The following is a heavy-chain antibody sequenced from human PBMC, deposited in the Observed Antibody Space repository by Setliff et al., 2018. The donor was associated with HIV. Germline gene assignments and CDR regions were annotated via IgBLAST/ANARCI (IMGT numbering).Heavy chain of an antibody. D-gene: IGHD6-19*01. V-gene: IGHV4-30-4*01. CDR1: GGAISGSGYY. J-gene: IGHJ4*02. CDR2: IYYSGSV. CDR3: ARSPRIGVAGEFEY. Sequence: SETLSLTCSVSGGAISGSGYYWSWIRQPPGKALEWIGYIYYSGSVYYNPSLQNRVTISLDTSKNQFSLKVNSVTAADTAVYYCARSPRIGVAGEFEYWGQGTLVTVSS.